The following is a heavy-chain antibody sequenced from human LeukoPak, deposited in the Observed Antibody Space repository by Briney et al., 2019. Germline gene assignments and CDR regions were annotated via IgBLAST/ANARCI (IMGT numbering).Heavy chain of an antibody. Sequence: GGSLRLSCAVSGFTFSSYGMHWVRQAPGKGLEWVAFIRYDGSNKYYADSVKGRFTISRDKSKNTLYLQMNSLRAEGTAVYYCAKGKTGIAGYFDYWGQGTLVTVSS. D-gene: IGHD6-13*01. J-gene: IGHJ4*02. CDR1: GFTFSSYG. V-gene: IGHV3-30*02. CDR3: AKGKTGIAGYFDY. CDR2: IRYDGSNK.